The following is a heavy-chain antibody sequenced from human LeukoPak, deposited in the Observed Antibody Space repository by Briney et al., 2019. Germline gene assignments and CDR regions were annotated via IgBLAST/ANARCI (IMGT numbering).Heavy chain of an antibody. CDR3: AKTVEVGATTGPFDY. J-gene: IGHJ4*02. D-gene: IGHD1-26*01. CDR1: GFTFSSYG. V-gene: IGHV3-30*18. CDR2: ISYDGSNK. Sequence: GGSLRLSCAASGFTFSSYGMHWVRQAPGKGLEWVAVISYDGSNKYYADSVKGRFTISRDNSKNTLYLQMNSLRAEDTAVYYCAKTVEVGATTGPFDYWGQGTLVTVSS.